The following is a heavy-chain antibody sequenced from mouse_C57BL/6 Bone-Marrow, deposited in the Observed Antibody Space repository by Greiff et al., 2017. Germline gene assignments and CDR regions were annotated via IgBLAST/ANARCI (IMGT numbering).Heavy chain of an antibody. D-gene: IGHD1-1*01. CDR1: GYTFTSYW. Sequence: QVQLQQPGAELVKPGASVKLSCKASGYTFTSYWMHWVKQRPGHGLEWIGWIHPNSGSTNYNEKFKSKATLTVDTSSSTAYMQLHSLTSEDSADYYCARRSSSPYYFDYWGQGTTLTVSS. J-gene: IGHJ2*01. CDR3: ARRSSSPYYFDY. CDR2: IHPNSGST. V-gene: IGHV1-64*01.